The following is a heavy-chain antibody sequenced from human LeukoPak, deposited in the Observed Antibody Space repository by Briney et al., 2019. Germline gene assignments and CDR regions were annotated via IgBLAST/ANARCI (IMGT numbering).Heavy chain of an antibody. J-gene: IGHJ5*02. CDR3: TRQAAPITIFGVVIPGWFDP. D-gene: IGHD3-3*01. Sequence: PGGSLKLSCAASGFTFSGSAMHWVRQASGKGLEWVGRIRSKANSYATAYAASVKGRFTISRDDSKNTAYLQMNSLKTEDTAVYYCTRQAAPITIFGVVIPGWFDPWGQGTLVTVSS. V-gene: IGHV3-73*01. CDR1: GFTFSGSA. CDR2: IRSKANSYAT.